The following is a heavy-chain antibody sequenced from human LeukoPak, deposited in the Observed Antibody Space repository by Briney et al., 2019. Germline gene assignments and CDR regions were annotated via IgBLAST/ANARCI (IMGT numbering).Heavy chain of an antibody. V-gene: IGHV3-23*01. CDR2: ISGSGGST. CDR1: GFTFSSYA. CDR3: ARDKSDFPFDA. Sequence: GGSLRLSCAASGFTFSSYAMSWVRQAPGKGLEWVSAISGSGGSTYYADSVKGRFTISRDISKNTVYLQMNSLRAEDTAVYYCARDKSDFPFDAWGQGTRVTVSS. D-gene: IGHD3-3*01. J-gene: IGHJ5*02.